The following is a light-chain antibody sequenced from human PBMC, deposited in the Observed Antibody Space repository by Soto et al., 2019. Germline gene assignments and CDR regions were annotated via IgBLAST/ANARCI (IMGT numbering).Light chain of an antibody. CDR1: SSNIGKNY. Sequence: QSVLTQPPSVSAAPGQKVTISCSGSSSNIGKNYASWYQRLPGTAPKLLIYDNNERSSGIPDRFSGSKSGTSATLGIAGLQTGDEADYYCGTWDTSLSAVVFGGGTKLTVL. CDR3: GTWDTSLSAVV. CDR2: DNN. V-gene: IGLV1-51*01. J-gene: IGLJ2*01.